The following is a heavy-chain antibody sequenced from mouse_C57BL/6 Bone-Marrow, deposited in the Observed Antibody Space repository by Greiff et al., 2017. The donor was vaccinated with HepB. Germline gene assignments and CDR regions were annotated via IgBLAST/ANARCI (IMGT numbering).Heavy chain of an antibody. Sequence: EVKLVESGPELVKPGASVKISCKASGYSFTDYNMNWVKQSNGKSLEWIGVINPNYGTTSYNQKFKGKATLTVDQSSSTAYMQLNSLTSEDSAVYYCASYYDYGFAYWGQGTLVTVSA. V-gene: IGHV1-39*01. CDR1: GYSFTDYN. D-gene: IGHD2-4*01. CDR3: ASYYDYGFAY. J-gene: IGHJ3*01. CDR2: INPNYGTT.